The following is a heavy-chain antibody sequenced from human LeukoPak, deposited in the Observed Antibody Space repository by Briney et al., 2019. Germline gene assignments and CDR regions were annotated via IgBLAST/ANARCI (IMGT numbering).Heavy chain of an antibody. CDR1: GYTFTTYF. D-gene: IGHD2-21*02. V-gene: IGHV1-18*04. Sequence: ASVQVSCKASGYTFTTYFVTWVRQAPGQGPEWMGSINAHNGKTDYAEKIKGRVTMTTDTSTSTAYLELRNLRSDDTAIYYCAKTSCAGDCYFDFWGQGTLVTVSS. J-gene: IGHJ4*02. CDR3: AKTSCAGDCYFDF. CDR2: INAHNGKT.